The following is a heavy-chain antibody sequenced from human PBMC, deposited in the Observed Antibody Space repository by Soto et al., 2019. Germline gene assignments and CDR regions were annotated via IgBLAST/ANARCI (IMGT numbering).Heavy chain of an antibody. CDR3: ARAHNYYGSGSYRWFDP. CDR2: IYYSGST. V-gene: IGHV4-31*03. CDR1: GGSISSGGYY. J-gene: IGHJ5*02. Sequence: QVQLQESGPGLVKPSQTLSLTCTVSGGSISSGGYYWSWIRQHPGMGLEWIGYIYYSGSTYYNPSLKSRVTISVDTSKNQFSLKLSSVTAADTAVYYCARAHNYYGSGSYRWFDPWGQGTLVTVSS. D-gene: IGHD3-10*01.